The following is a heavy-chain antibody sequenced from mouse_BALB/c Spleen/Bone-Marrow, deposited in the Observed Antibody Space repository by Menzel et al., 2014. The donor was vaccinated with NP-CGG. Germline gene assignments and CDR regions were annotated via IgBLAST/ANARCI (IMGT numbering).Heavy chain of an antibody. CDR3: ARQDYDWFAY. CDR1: GFTFSSYG. V-gene: IGHV5-6*01. J-gene: IGHJ3*01. D-gene: IGHD2-4*01. CDR2: ISSGGSYT. Sequence: VQLKDSGGDLVKPGGSLKLSCAASGFTFSSYGMSWVRQTPDKRLEWVATISSGGSYTYYPDSVKGRFTISRDNAKNTLYPQMSRLKSEDTAMYYCARQDYDWFAYWGQGTLVTVSA.